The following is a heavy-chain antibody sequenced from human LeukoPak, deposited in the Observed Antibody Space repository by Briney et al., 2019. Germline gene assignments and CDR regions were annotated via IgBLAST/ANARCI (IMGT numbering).Heavy chain of an antibody. CDR1: GFSFCSYP. V-gene: IGHV3-23*01. CDR2: ISETGGVT. D-gene: IGHD6-13*01. J-gene: IGHJ4*02. Sequence: GGSLRLSCVVSGFSFCSYPMSWVRQAPGKGLEWVSVISETGGVTHYADSMKGRFTISRDNIKNTLNLQMNSLRAEDTAIYYCARSLPYGTTWYGRSDFWGQGTLVTVSS. CDR3: ARSLPYGTTWYGRSDF.